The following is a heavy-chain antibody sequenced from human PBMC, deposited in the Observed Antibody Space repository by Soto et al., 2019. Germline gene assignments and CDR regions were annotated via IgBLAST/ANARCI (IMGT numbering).Heavy chain of an antibody. CDR1: GGTFSSYA. CDR3: ARDSRRGYSYGFHDY. V-gene: IGHV1-69*06. CDR2: IIPIFGTA. J-gene: IGHJ4*02. D-gene: IGHD5-18*01. Sequence: SVKVSCKASGGTFSSYAISWVRQAPGQGLEWMGGIIPIFGTANYAQKFQGRVTITADKSTSTAYMELSSLRSEDTAVYYCARDSRRGYSYGFHDYWGQGTLVTVSS.